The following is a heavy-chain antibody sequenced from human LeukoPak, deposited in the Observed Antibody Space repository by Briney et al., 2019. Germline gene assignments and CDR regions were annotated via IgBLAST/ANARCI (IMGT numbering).Heavy chain of an antibody. CDR3: ARDIVNGEPFDY. J-gene: IGHJ4*02. D-gene: IGHD4-17*01. CDR2: ISSSSSYI. Sequence: GGSLRLSCAASGFTFSSYSMNWVRQAPGKGLEWVSSISSSSSYIYYADSVKGRFTISRDNAKNSLYLQMNSLRAEDRAVYYCARDIVNGEPFDYWGQGTLVTVSS. CDR1: GFTFSSYS. V-gene: IGHV3-21*01.